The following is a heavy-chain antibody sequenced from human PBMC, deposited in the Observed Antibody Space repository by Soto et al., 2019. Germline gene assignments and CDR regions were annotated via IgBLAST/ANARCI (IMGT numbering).Heavy chain of an antibody. Sequence: GGSLRLSCAASGFTFSSYWMSWVRQAPGKGLEWVANIKQDGSEKYYVDSVKGRFTISRDNAKNSLYLQMNSLRAEDTAVYYCARVLHKNYDSSASFDYWGQGTLVTVSS. CDR2: IKQDGSEK. V-gene: IGHV3-7*01. CDR1: GFTFSSYW. D-gene: IGHD3-22*01. CDR3: ARVLHKNYDSSASFDY. J-gene: IGHJ4*02.